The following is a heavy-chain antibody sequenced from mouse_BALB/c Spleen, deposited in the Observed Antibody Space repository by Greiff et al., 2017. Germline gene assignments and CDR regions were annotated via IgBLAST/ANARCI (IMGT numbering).Heavy chain of an antibody. CDR2: IDPYNGGT. CDR3: AREGDGYFDY. CDR1: GYAFTSYN. Sequence: EVKLVESGPELVKPGASVKVSCKASGYAFTSYNMYWVKQSHGKSLEWIGYIDPYNGGTSYNQKFKGKATLTVDKSSSTAYMHLNSLTSEDSAVYYCAREGDGYFDYWGQGTTLTVSS. D-gene: IGHD2-3*01. V-gene: IGHV1S135*01. J-gene: IGHJ2*01.